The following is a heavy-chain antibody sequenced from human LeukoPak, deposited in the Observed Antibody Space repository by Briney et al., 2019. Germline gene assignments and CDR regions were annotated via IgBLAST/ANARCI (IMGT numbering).Heavy chain of an antibody. D-gene: IGHD1-14*01. Sequence: ASVKVSCKPSGYTFTTYYLHWVRQAPGQGLEWMGWINPKNGGTYYAQKFQGRFTMTRDTSINTAYMELSGLTSDDTAVYYCARDPSNRYYTDVWGIGTTVTVS. J-gene: IGHJ6*03. CDR2: INPKNGGT. CDR1: GYTFTTYY. V-gene: IGHV1-2*02. CDR3: ARDPSNRYYTDV.